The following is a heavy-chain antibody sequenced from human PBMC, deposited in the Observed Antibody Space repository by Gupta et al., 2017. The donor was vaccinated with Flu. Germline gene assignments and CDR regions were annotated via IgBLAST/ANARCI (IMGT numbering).Heavy chain of an antibody. J-gene: IGHJ4*02. CDR2: IYYDGRT. V-gene: IGHV4-39*01. Sequence: QMQLQESGPGLVKPSETLSLTCNVSGGSISRSGYYWGWIRQPPGKGLEWIGSIYYDGRTYDKPSIRGRVTISEDPYKKQFSLKLTSVTDADTAIYYCARHAIGRGNNWPNYFDDWGQGSLVIVSS. CDR1: GGSISRSGYY. CDR3: ARHAIGRGNNWPNYFDD.